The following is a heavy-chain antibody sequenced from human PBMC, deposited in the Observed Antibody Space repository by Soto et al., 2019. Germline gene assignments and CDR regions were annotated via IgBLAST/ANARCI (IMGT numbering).Heavy chain of an antibody. D-gene: IGHD3-9*01. Sequence: SETLSLTCTVSGGSIRSYCWTWIRQPQEEGLEWIGCICNSGTTNYNPSLKSRVAISIDSQKSQFSLQLSSVTAADTAVYYCARTYNDILTGYYGAYYFDSWGQGTLVTVSS. CDR3: ARTYNDILTGYYGAYYFDS. CDR2: ICNSGTT. CDR1: GGSIRSYC. V-gene: IGHV4-59*08. J-gene: IGHJ4*02.